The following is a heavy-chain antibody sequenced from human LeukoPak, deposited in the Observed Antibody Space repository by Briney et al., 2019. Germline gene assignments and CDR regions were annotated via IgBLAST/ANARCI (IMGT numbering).Heavy chain of an antibody. CDR2: MNPNSGNT. J-gene: IGHJ4*02. V-gene: IGHV1-8*01. CDR3: ARDPYYYGSGPIG. CDR1: GYTFTSYD. Sequence: GASVRVSCKASGYTFTSYDINWVRQATGQGLEWMGWMNPNSGNTGYAQKFQGRVTMTRNTSISTAYMELSSLRSEDTAVYYCARDPYYYGSGPIGWGQGTLVTVSS. D-gene: IGHD3-10*01.